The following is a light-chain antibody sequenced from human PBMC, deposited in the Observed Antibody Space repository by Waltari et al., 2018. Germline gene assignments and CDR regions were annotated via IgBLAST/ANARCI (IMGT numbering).Light chain of an antibody. CDR2: DSS. Sequence: EVILTQSPDTLSLSPGARATLSCRASQNITNNYLTGYQQKPGLAPRLLIYDSSSRATGVPDRFSGSGSGTDFTLTIGRLEPEDYAVYYCQQYENSPLTFGGGTQVETK. V-gene: IGKV3D-20*01. CDR1: QNITNNY. J-gene: IGKJ4*01. CDR3: QQYENSPLT.